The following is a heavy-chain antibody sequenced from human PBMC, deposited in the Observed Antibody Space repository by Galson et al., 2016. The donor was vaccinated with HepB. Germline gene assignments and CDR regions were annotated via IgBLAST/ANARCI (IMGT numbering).Heavy chain of an antibody. D-gene: IGHD6-19*01. CDR1: GYTLTALS. Sequence: SVKVSCKVSGYTLTALSMHWVRQAPGKGPEWMGGFDPGDGKTIYAQKFQGRVTVTEDTSTDTAYMELTSLRSQDTAVYYCASLPGLAVPGPLDYWGQGTLVTVSS. V-gene: IGHV1-24*01. CDR3: ASLPGLAVPGPLDY. CDR2: FDPGDGKT. J-gene: IGHJ4*02.